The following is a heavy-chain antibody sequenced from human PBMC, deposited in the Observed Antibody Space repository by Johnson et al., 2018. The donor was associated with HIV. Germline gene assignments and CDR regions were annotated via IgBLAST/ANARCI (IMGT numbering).Heavy chain of an antibody. J-gene: IGHJ3*02. CDR2: ISYDGSDK. Sequence: QVQLVESGGGVVQAGRSLRLSCAASGFTFNSYATHWVRQAPGKGLEWVAVISYDGSDKYYADSVRGRFIISRDNSKNTLYLQMNSLRAEDTALYYCARGRSLRSVAGDDAFDIWGQGTMVTVSS. V-gene: IGHV3-30*04. CDR1: GFTFNSYA. CDR3: ARGRSLRSVAGDDAFDI. D-gene: IGHD6-19*01.